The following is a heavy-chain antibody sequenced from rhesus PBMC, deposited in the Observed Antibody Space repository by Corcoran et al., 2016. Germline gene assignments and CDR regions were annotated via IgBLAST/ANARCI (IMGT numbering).Heavy chain of an antibody. D-gene: IGHD6-25*01. Sequence: QVQLQESGPGLVKPSETLSLTCAVAGGSISSNYWSWIRQPPGKGLEWIGYIYGSSGSTYYNPSLKSRVTISTDTSKNPFSLKLSSVTAADTAVYYCARALYSGSWNIDYWGQGVLVTVSS. CDR3: ARALYSGSWNIDY. J-gene: IGHJ4*01. V-gene: IGHV4-160*01. CDR2: IYGSSGST. CDR1: GGSISSNY.